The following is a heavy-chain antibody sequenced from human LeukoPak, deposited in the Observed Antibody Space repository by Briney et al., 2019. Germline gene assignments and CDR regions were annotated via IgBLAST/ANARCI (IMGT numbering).Heavy chain of an antibody. Sequence: GGSLRLSCAASVFTFSSYSMHWVRQAPCKGLEWVAAISYDGSNKYYADSVKGRFTTSRDNSKNTLYLQLNSLRPEDTAVYYCARDQLAYSGYDTLFDYWGQGTLVTVSS. D-gene: IGHD5-12*01. CDR1: VFTFSSYS. V-gene: IGHV3-30*04. CDR3: ARDQLAYSGYDTLFDY. J-gene: IGHJ4*02. CDR2: ISYDGSNK.